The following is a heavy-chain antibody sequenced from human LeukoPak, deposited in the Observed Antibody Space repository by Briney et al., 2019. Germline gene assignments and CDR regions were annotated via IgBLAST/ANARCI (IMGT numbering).Heavy chain of an antibody. D-gene: IGHD3-3*01. J-gene: IGHJ4*02. V-gene: IGHV4-59*01. CDR2: IYYSGST. Sequence: SETLSLTCTVSGGSISSYYWSWIRQPPGKGLEWIGYIYYSGSTNYNPSLKSRVTISVDTSKNQFSLKLSSVTAADTAVYYCARGDWSGYYSYFDYRGQGTLVTVSS. CDR1: GGSISSYY. CDR3: ARGDWSGYYSYFDY.